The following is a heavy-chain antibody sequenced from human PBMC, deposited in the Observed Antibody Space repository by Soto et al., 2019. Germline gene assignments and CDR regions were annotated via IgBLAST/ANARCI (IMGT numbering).Heavy chain of an antibody. Sequence: QVPLQESGPGLVKPSETLSLSCTVSGGSISSYYWSWIRQTPGKGLEWIGYVHDSWGPNYNPSLKKRGAISLDTPKSQFSPKLTSVTDTDPAVYYCARQGFGALHGLVDVWWQGNKVTLSS. V-gene: IGHV4-59*08. D-gene: IGHD3-10*01. CDR1: GGSISSYY. CDR2: VHDSWGP. CDR3: ARQGFGALHGLVDV. J-gene: IGHJ6*01.